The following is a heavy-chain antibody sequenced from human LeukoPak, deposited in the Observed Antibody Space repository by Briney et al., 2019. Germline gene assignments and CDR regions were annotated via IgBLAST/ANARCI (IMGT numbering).Heavy chain of an antibody. V-gene: IGHV3-7*04. CDR1: GFTFSSYW. CDR3: ARGCSGWFEDGFDY. J-gene: IGHJ4*02. CDR2: IKQDGSEK. Sequence: GGSLILSCAASGFTFSSYWMSWVRQAPGKGLEWVANIKQDGSEKYYVDSVKGRFTISRDNAKNSLYLQMNSLRAEDTAVYYCARGCSGWFEDGFDYWGQGTLVTVSS. D-gene: IGHD6-19*01.